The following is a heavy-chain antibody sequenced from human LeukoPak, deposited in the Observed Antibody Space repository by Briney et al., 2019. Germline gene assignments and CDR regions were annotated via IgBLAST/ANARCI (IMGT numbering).Heavy chain of an antibody. CDR1: GFTFSSYS. Sequence: PGGSLRLSCAASGFTFSSYSMSWVRQAPGKGLEWVSSISSSSSYIYYADSVKGRCTISRDNAKNSLYLQMNSLRAEDTAVYYCAREIASAFDIWGQGTMVTVSS. D-gene: IGHD3-3*02. CDR2: ISSSSSYI. V-gene: IGHV3-21*01. CDR3: AREIASAFDI. J-gene: IGHJ3*02.